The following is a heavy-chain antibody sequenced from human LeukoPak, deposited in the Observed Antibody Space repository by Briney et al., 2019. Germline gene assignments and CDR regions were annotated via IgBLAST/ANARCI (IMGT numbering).Heavy chain of an antibody. CDR1: GGSISSSGYY. CDR2: IYYSGST. CDR3: ARHEYSGSYYGLSWFDP. J-gene: IGHJ5*02. V-gene: IGHV4-39*01. Sequence: PSETLSLTCTVSGGSISSSGYYWGWIRQPPGKGLEWIASIYYSGSTYYNPSLKSRVTISVDTSKNQLSLKLRSLTAADTAVYYCARHEYSGSYYGLSWFDPWGQGTLVTVSS. D-gene: IGHD1-26*01.